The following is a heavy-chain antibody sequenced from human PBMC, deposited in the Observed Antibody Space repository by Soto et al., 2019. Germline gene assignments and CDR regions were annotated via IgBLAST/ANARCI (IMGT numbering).Heavy chain of an antibody. CDR3: TRHLDYCSGGSCYTPDFDY. V-gene: IGHV3-73*02. Sequence: EVQLVESGGGWVQPGGSLKLSCAASGFTFSASAMHWVRQASGKGLEWVGRIRSKANSYATAYAASVKGRFTISRDDSKNTAYLQMNSLKTEDTAVYYCTRHLDYCSGGSCYTPDFDYWGQGTLVTVSS. CDR1: GFTFSASA. D-gene: IGHD2-15*01. CDR2: IRSKANSYAT. J-gene: IGHJ4*02.